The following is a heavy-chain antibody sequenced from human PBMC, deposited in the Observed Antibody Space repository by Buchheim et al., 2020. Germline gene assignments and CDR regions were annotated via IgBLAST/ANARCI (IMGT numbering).Heavy chain of an antibody. J-gene: IGHJ4*02. CDR2: ISSSGSTI. V-gene: IGHV3-48*03. CDR1: GFTFSSYE. Sequence: EVQLVESGGGLVQPGGSLRLSCAASGFTFSSYEMNWVRQAPGKGLEWVSYISSSGSTIYYADSVKGRFTISRDNVRNSLYLQMNSLRDEDTAVYYCARDRVGVSDKYFFHYWGQGT. CDR3: ARDRVGVSDKYFFHY.